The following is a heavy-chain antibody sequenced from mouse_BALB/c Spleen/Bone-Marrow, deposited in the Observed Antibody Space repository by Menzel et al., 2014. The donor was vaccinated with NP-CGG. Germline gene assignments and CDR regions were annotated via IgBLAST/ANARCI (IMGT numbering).Heavy chain of an antibody. J-gene: IGHJ1*01. Sequence: VQLQQSGPGLVEPSQSLSLTCTVTGYSITSDYAWHWIRQFPGNKLEWMGYISYSGSTSYYPSLKSRISITRDTSKNQFFLQLNSVTTEDTATYYCARSAEWYFDVWGAGTTVTVSS. V-gene: IGHV3-2*02. CDR1: GYSITSDYA. CDR2: ISYSGST. CDR3: ARSAEWYFDV.